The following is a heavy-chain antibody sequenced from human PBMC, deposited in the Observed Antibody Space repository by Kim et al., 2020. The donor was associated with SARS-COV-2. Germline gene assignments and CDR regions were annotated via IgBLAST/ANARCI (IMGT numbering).Heavy chain of an antibody. J-gene: IGHJ5*02. CDR3: AREGSGSYNWLDP. V-gene: IGHV1-3*01. D-gene: IGHD3-10*01. Sequence: SSQNFQGRVTNTRDTAATTAYMELSSLTSKDTAVYYCAREGSGSYNWLDPWGQGTLVTVSS.